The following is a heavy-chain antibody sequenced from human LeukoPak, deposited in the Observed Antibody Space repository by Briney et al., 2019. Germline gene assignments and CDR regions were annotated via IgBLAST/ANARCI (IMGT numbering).Heavy chain of an antibody. D-gene: IGHD6-19*01. CDR1: GFTFSSYG. V-gene: IGHV3-30*18. CDR3: AKDRGQYIAVAGIGFDY. Sequence: PGRSLRLSCAASGFTFSSYGVHWVRQAPGKGLEWVAVISYDGSNKYYADSVKGRFTISRDNSKNTLYLQMNSLRAEDTAVYYCAKDRGQYIAVAGIGFDYWGQGTLVTVSS. J-gene: IGHJ4*02. CDR2: ISYDGSNK.